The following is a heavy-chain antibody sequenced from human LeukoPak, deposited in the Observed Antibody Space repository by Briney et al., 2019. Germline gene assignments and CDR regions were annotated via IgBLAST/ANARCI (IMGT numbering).Heavy chain of an antibody. V-gene: IGHV4-30-2*01. CDR2: IYHSGST. J-gene: IGHJ3*02. Sequence: SQTLSLTCAVSGGSISSGGYSWSWIRQPPGKGLEWIGYIYHSGSTYYGPSLKSRVTISVDRSKNQFSLKLSSVTAADTAVYYCARTSIAARRANAFDIWGQGTMVTVSS. D-gene: IGHD6-6*01. CDR1: GGSISSGGYS. CDR3: ARTSIAARRANAFDI.